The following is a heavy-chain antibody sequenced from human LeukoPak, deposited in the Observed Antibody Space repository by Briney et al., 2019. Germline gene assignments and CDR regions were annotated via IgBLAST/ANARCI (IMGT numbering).Heavy chain of an antibody. CDR2: IDSSTGLA. CDR1: GFTFNSYI. J-gene: IGHJ6*02. V-gene: IGHV3-21*01. D-gene: IGHD6-13*01. CDR3: VREKLGQAPGVLAWGPKRGSYSYGMDV. Sequence: LGGSLRLSCAASGFTFNSYIMNWVRQAPGKGLEWVSFIDSSTGLASYADSVRGRFTISSGSAKNSLFLQMDSLRADDTAVYFCVREKLGQAPGVLAWGPKRGSYSYGMDVWGRGTTVIVSS.